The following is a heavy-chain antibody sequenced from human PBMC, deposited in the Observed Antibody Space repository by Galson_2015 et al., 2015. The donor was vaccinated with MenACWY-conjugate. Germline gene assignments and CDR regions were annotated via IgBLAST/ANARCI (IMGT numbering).Heavy chain of an antibody. D-gene: IGHD3-16*01. J-gene: IGHJ6*03. CDR3: ARGGSASNVYYLVDV. Sequence: SLRLSCAASGFTFSNSAMNWVRQAPGKGLEWVSGIWTITGSTYYADSVKGRFTISRDQSKNTLNLQMNSLRADDTAVYFCARGGSASNVYYLVDVWGKGTTVTVSS. V-gene: IGHV3-23*01. CDR1: GFTFSNSA. CDR2: IWTITGST.